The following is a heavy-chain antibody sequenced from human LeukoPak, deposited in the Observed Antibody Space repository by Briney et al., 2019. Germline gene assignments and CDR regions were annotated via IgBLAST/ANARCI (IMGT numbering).Heavy chain of an antibody. Sequence: GASVKVSCKASGYTFTGCYMHWVRQAPGQGLEWRGRINPNSGGTNYAQKFQGRVTMTRDTSISTAYMELSRLRSDDTAVYYCARAVAQQLVFDYWGQGTLVTVSS. CDR1: GYTFTGCY. J-gene: IGHJ4*02. V-gene: IGHV1-2*06. D-gene: IGHD6-13*01. CDR3: ARAVAQQLVFDY. CDR2: INPNSGGT.